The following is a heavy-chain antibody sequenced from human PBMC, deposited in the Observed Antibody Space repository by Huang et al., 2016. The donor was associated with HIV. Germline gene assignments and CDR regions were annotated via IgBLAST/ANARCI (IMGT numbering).Heavy chain of an antibody. J-gene: IGHJ5*02. CDR1: GFTFSCYW. Sequence: EVQLVESGGGLVQPGGSLRLSCAASGFTFSCYWMRLVRQAPGKGLVWDSRINSDGSSTSYAGSVKGRFTISRDNAKNTLYLQMNSLRAEDTAVYYCARDADYYGSGSYHPSGWFDPWGQGTLVTVSS. CDR3: ARDADYYGSGSYHPSGWFDP. V-gene: IGHV3-74*01. CDR2: INSDGSST. D-gene: IGHD3-10*01.